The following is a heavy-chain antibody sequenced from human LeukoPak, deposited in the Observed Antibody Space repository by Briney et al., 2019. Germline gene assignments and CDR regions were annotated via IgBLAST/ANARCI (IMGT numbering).Heavy chain of an antibody. CDR2: IYSGGST. D-gene: IGHD4-17*01. V-gene: IGHV3-66*02. J-gene: IGHJ4*02. CDR3: AREKHDYGDYSFDY. CDR1: GFPVSSNY. Sequence: PGGSLRLSCAASGFPVSSNYMSWVRQAPGKGLEWVSVIYSGGSTYYADSVKGRFTISRDNSKNTLYLQMNRLRAEDTAVYYCAREKHDYGDYSFDYWGQGTLVTVSS.